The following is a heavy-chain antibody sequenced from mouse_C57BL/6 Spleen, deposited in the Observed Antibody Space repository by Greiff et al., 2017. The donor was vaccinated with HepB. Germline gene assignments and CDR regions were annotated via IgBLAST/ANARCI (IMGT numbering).Heavy chain of an antibody. Sequence: QVQLKQSGAELVRPGASVKLSCKASGYTFTDYYINWVKQRPGQGLEWIARIYPGSGNTYYNEKFKGKATLTAEKSSSTAYMQLSSLTSEDSAVYFCANGYYGSSYGAMDYWGQGTSGTVSS. CDR1: GYTFTDYY. CDR2: IYPGSGNT. D-gene: IGHD1-1*01. J-gene: IGHJ4*01. V-gene: IGHV1-76*01. CDR3: ANGYYGSSYGAMDY.